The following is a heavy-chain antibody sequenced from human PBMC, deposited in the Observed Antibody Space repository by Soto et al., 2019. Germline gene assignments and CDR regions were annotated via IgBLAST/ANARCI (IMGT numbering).Heavy chain of an antibody. CDR2: IYYSGST. D-gene: IGHD3-10*01. V-gene: IGHV4-59*01. CDR1: GGSISSYY. CDR3: ARVSYGVNGACDY. J-gene: IGHJ4*02. Sequence: PSETLSLTCTVSGGSISSYYWSWIRQPPGKGLEWIGYIYYSGSTNYNPSLKSRVTISVDTSKNQFSLKLSSVTATDTAVYYCARVSYGVNGACDYWGQGTLVTVSS.